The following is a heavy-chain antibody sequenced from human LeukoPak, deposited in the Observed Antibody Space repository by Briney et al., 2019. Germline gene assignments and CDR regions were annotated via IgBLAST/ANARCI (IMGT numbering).Heavy chain of an antibody. CDR1: GFSISTYW. Sequence: PGGSLRLSCAASGFSISTYWIHWVRQAPGKGLVWVSRINPDGSTTYYADSVKGRITISRDNAKNTLYLQMNSLRAEDTAVYYCATDCPYVSGSYCYWGQGTLVTVSS. D-gene: IGHD3-10*01. V-gene: IGHV3-74*01. CDR2: INPDGSTT. J-gene: IGHJ4*02. CDR3: ATDCPYVSGSYCY.